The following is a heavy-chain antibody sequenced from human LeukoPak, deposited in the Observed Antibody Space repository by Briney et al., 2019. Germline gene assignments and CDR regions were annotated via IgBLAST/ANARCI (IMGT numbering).Heavy chain of an antibody. CDR2: INPNSGGT. J-gene: IGHJ5*02. CDR1: GYTFTGYY. CDR3: ARDRGVVGATLGWFDP. Sequence: VASVKVSCKASGYTFTGYYMHWVRQAPGQGLEWMGWINPNSGGTNYAQKFQGRVTMTRDTSISTAYMELSRLRSDDTAVYYCARDRGVVGATLGWFDPWGQGTLVTVSS. V-gene: IGHV1-2*02. D-gene: IGHD1-26*01.